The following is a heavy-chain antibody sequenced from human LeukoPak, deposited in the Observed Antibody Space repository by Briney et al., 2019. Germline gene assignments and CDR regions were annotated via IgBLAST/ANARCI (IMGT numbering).Heavy chain of an antibody. CDR2: ISGSGGST. J-gene: IGHJ4*02. D-gene: IGHD3-3*01. CDR3: AKDQTSTLYYDFWSGLDY. V-gene: IGHV3-23*01. CDR1: GFTFSSYA. Sequence: GGSLRLSCAASGFTFSSYAMSWVRQAPGKGLEWVSAISGSGGSTYYADSVKGRFTISRDNSKNTLYLQMNSLRAEDTAVYYCAKDQTSTLYYDFWSGLDYWGQGTLVTVSS.